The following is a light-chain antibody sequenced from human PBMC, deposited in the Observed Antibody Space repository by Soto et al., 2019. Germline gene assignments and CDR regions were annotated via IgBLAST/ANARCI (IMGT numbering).Light chain of an antibody. CDR1: QSVSSN. CDR2: GAS. CDR3: QQYNNWPIT. V-gene: IGKV3-15*01. Sequence: EIVMTQSPGTLSLSPGERAILSCRASQSVSSNLACYQQKPGQAPRLLIYGASTRATGFPARFSGSGSGTEFTLTIRSLQSEDFAVYNCQQYNNWPITFGQGTRLEIK. J-gene: IGKJ5*01.